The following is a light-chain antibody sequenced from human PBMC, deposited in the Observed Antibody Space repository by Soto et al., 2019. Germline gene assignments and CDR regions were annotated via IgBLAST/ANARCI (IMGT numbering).Light chain of an antibody. V-gene: IGKV3-15*01. CDR2: DTS. CDR1: QSLNSN. Sequence: EIMMTQYPATLSMSPGETATLSCWASQSLNSNVAWYQQKPGQAPRLLIYDTSTRGTDIPDRFSGTGSGTEFTLTICSLQSEDFAVYYCQQYHNWPPWALGQGTKVE. J-gene: IGKJ1*01. CDR3: QQYHNWPPWA.